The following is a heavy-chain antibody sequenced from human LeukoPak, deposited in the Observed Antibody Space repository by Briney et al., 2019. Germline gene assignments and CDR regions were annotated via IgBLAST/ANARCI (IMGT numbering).Heavy chain of an antibody. CDR3: KGSGSYYPRWGMDV. V-gene: IGHV4-61*08. CDR2: IYYSGST. J-gene: IGHJ6*02. Sequence: SETLSLTCTVSGGSISSGGYYWSWIRQHPGKGLEWIGYIYYSGSTNYNPSLKSRVTISVDTSKNQFSLKLSSVTAADTAVYYCKGSGSYYPRWGMDVWGQGTTVTVSS. CDR1: GGSISSGGYY. D-gene: IGHD3-10*01.